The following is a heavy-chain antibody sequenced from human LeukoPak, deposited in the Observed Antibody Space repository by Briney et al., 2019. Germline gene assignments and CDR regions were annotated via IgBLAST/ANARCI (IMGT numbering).Heavy chain of an antibody. CDR2: INPNRGDT. D-gene: IGHD2-2*01. CDR3: TRDRASTSAWEFDF. J-gene: IGHJ4*02. CDR1: GSSFTGYY. V-gene: IGHV1-2*02. Sequence: ASVTVSCKASGSSFTGYYLHWVRLAPGQGPEWMGWINPNRGDTRYAQKFQGRVTMTRDTSIGTAYLELSSLRSDDTAVYYCTRDRASTSAWEFDFWGQGTLVTVSS.